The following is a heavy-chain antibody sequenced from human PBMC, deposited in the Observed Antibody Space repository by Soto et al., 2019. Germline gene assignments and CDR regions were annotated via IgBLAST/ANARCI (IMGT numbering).Heavy chain of an antibody. D-gene: IGHD6-6*01. CDR1: GYTFTNYA. V-gene: IGHV1-3*01. CDR3: ASSYSSSSKSIFFDP. Sequence: ASVKVSCKASGYTFTNYAMHWVRLAPGHRLEWMGWINGGDGNTNYSQKFQGRVTITRDRSASTAYMELSRLRYEDTAVYYCASSYSSSSKSIFFDPWGQGTQVTV. CDR2: INGGDGNT. J-gene: IGHJ5*02.